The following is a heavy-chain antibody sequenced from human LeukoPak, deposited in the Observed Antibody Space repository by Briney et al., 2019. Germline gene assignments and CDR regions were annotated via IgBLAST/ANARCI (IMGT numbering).Heavy chain of an antibody. CDR2: ISSSSSYI. CDR3: AKDLRSSADSKMGAADY. D-gene: IGHD1-26*01. J-gene: IGHJ4*02. V-gene: IGHV3-21*01. Sequence: GGSLRLSCAASGFTFSSYGMSWVRQAPGKGLEWVSSISSSSSYIYYADSVKGRFTISRDSSKNTLYLQMNSLRAEDTAVYYCAKDLRSSADSKMGAADYWGQGTLVTVSS. CDR1: GFTFSSYG.